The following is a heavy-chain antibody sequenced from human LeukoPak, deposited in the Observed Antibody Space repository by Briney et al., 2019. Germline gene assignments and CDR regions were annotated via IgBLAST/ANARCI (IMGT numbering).Heavy chain of an antibody. D-gene: IGHD3-9*01. V-gene: IGHV3-23*01. Sequence: GGSPRLSCAASGFTFGSYAMSWVRQAPGKGLEWVSAISGSGGSTYYADSVKGRFTISRDNSKNTLYLQMNSLRAEDTAVYYCAKGRSFDWLDYYGMDVWGQGTTVTVSS. CDR3: AKGRSFDWLDYYGMDV. CDR1: GFTFGSYA. J-gene: IGHJ6*02. CDR2: ISGSGGST.